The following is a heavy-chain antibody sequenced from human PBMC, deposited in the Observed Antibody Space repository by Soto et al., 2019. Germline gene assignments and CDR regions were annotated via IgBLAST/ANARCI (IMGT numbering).Heavy chain of an antibody. J-gene: IGHJ2*01. Sequence: VQLLESGGGLVQAGGSLRLSCAASGFTFSRDGMSWVRQAPGKGLEWIGEINHSGSTNYNPSLKSRVSISVGTSNNQFSLKLSSVTAADTAVYYCARGRGDGYNQHWYFDLWGRGTLVTVSS. CDR1: GFTFSRDG. CDR2: INHSGST. D-gene: IGHD3-10*01. V-gene: IGHV4-4*02. CDR3: ARGRGDGYNQHWYFDL.